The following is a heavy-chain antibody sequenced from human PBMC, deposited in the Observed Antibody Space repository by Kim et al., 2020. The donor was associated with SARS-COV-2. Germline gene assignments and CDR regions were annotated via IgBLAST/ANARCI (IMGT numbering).Heavy chain of an antibody. CDR2: ISWNSGSI. V-gene: IGHV3-9*01. D-gene: IGHD3-3*01. Sequence: GGSLRLSCAASGFTFDDYAMHWVRQAPGKGLEWVSGISWNSGSIGYADSVKGRFTISRDNAKNSLYLQMNSLRAEDTALYYCAKAGPIFGVVKGGWFDP. CDR3: AKAGPIFGVVKGGWFDP. J-gene: IGHJ5*02. CDR1: GFTFDDYA.